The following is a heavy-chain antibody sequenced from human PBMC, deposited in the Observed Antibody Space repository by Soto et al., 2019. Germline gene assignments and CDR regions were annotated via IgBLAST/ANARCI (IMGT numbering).Heavy chain of an antibody. CDR3: ASVTFGGVVLAH. Sequence: PSETLSLTCIVSADSFIKYYWTWIRQPPGEGLEWIGYIHFNGNTNYNPSLKGRVTISIDTSKKQFSLNLSSVTAADTAVYYCASVTFGGVVLAHWGQGTLVTVSS. V-gene: IGHV4-59*01. CDR2: IHFNGNT. J-gene: IGHJ4*02. D-gene: IGHD3-16*01. CDR1: ADSFIKYY.